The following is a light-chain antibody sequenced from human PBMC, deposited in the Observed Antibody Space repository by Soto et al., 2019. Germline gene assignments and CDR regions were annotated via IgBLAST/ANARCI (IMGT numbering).Light chain of an antibody. V-gene: IGKV3-20*01. J-gene: IGKJ1*01. Sequence: DIVLTQSPVTLSLSPGERATLSCRASQSVSFIYLAWYQQKPGQAPTLLIYGASSRATGIPDRFSASGSGPDFTHTISRLEPEDFAVYYCHQYDTSPWTSGQGTKVEIK. CDR2: GAS. CDR3: HQYDTSPWT. CDR1: QSVSFIY.